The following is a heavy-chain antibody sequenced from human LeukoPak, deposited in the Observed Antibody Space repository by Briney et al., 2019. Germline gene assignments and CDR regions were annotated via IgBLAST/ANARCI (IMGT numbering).Heavy chain of an antibody. V-gene: IGHV4-39*01. CDR2: IYYRGNT. J-gene: IGHJ4*02. CDR3: ARHGYYYDSSGPEIDS. D-gene: IGHD3-22*01. Sequence: SETLSLTCTVSGGSISSSSYYWVWIPQPPGKGLEFIGSIYYRGNTYYNPSLKSRVTISVDTSKNQFSLKLSSVTAADTAVYYCARHGYYYDSSGPEIDSWGQGTLVTVSS. CDR1: GGSISSSSYY.